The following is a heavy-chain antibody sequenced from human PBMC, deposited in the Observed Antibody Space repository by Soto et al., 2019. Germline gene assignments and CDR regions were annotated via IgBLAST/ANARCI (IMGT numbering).Heavy chain of an antibody. CDR1: GYTFTSYY. D-gene: IGHD6-13*01. V-gene: IGHV1-46*01. CDR3: AREPEIAAAEWTQGAFDI. J-gene: IGHJ3*02. CDR2: INPSGGST. Sequence: ASVKVSCKASGYTFTSYYMHWVRQAPGQGLEWMGIINPSGGSTSYAQKFQGRVTMTRDTSTSTVYMELSGLRSEDTAVYYCAREPEIAAAEWTQGAFDIWGQGTMVTVSS.